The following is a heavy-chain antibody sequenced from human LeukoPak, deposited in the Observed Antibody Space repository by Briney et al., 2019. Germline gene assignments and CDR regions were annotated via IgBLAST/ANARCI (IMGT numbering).Heavy chain of an antibody. CDR3: ARAVARYYYMDV. V-gene: IGHV3-11*04. Sequence: GGSLRLSCAASGFTFSDYYMSWIRQAPGKGLEWVSYISSSGSTIYYADFVKGRFTISRDNAKNSLYLQMNSLRAEDTAVYYCARAVARYYYMDVWGKGTTVTVSS. CDR1: GFTFSDYY. J-gene: IGHJ6*03. CDR2: ISSSGSTI.